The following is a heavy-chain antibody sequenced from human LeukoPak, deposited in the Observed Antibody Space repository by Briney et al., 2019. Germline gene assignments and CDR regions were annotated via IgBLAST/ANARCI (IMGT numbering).Heavy chain of an antibody. J-gene: IGHJ4*02. Sequence: SETLSLTCTVSGGSISSYYWSWVRQPPGKGLEWIGYIYYSGNTNYNPSLKSRVTISVDTSKNQFSLKVSSVTAADTAVYYCARDRWLGYWGQGTLVTVSS. D-gene: IGHD5-18*01. CDR2: IYYSGNT. V-gene: IGHV4-59*01. CDR3: ARDRWLGY. CDR1: GGSISSYY.